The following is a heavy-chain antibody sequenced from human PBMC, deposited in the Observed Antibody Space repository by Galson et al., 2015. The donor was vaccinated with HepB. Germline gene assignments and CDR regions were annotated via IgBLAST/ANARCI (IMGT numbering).Heavy chain of an antibody. D-gene: IGHD6-13*01. CDR3: ARGFRGSSSWYTNGMDV. CDR2: IYSGGST. CDR1: GFTVSSNY. J-gene: IGHJ6*02. Sequence: SLRLSCAASGFTVSSNYMSWVRQAPGKGLEWVSVIYSGGSTYYADSVKGRFTISRDNSKNTLYLQMNSLRAEDTAVYYCARGFRGSSSWYTNGMDVWGQGTTVTVSS. V-gene: IGHV3-66*01.